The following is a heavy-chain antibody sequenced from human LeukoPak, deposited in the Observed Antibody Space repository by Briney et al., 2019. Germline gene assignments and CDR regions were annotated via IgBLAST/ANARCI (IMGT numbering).Heavy chain of an antibody. J-gene: IGHJ6*02. V-gene: IGHV3-23*01. CDR1: GFTFSSYA. Sequence: GGSLRLSCAASGFTFSSYAMSWVRQAPGKGLEWVSAISGSGGSTYYADSVKGRFTISRDNSKNTLYLQMNSLRAEDTAVYYCATSDTAMDYYYYYGMDVWGQGTTVTVSS. CDR2: ISGSGGST. D-gene: IGHD5-18*01. CDR3: ATSDTAMDYYYYYGMDV.